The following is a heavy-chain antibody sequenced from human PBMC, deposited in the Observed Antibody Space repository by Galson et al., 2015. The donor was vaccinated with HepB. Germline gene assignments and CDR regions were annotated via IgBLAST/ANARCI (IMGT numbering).Heavy chain of an antibody. J-gene: IGHJ2*01. CDR1: GFTFSTYG. Sequence: SLRLSCAASGFTFSTYGMHWVRQAPGQGLEWVAVIWRDGSTKYYVDSVKGRFTISRDNSKNTLYLQMNSLRAEDTAVYYCARETMVLNWYFHLWGRGTLVTVSS. CDR3: ARETMVLNWYFHL. D-gene: IGHD4/OR15-4a*01. CDR2: IWRDGSTK. V-gene: IGHV3-33*01.